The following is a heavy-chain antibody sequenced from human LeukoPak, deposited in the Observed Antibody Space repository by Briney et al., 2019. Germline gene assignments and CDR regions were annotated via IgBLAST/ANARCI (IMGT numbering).Heavy chain of an antibody. CDR2: ISSSSSYI. CDR1: GFTFSSYS. D-gene: IGHD2-8*01. V-gene: IGHV3-21*01. J-gene: IGHJ6*02. CDR3: ARGPDIVLMVYAIHYYGMDV. Sequence: GGSLRLSCAASGFTFSSYSTNWVRQAPGKGLEWVSSISSSSSYIYYADSVKGRFTISRDNAKNSLYLQMNSLRAEDTAVYYCARGPDIVLMVYAIHYYGMDVWGQGTTVTVSS.